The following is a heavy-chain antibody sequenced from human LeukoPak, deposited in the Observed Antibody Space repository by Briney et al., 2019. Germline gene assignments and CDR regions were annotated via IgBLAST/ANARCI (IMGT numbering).Heavy chain of an antibody. CDR2: IKPDGSES. D-gene: IGHD3-22*01. CDR1: GFTFSRYW. J-gene: IGHJ3*02. Sequence: GGSLRLSCAISGFTFSRYWMTWVRQAPGKGLECVAIIKPDGSESYYGDSVKGRFTISRDNAKDSLYLLMKSLRAEDTAVYYCARDLTMIVPGAFDIWGHGTTVIVSS. CDR3: ARDLTMIVPGAFDI. V-gene: IGHV3-7*01.